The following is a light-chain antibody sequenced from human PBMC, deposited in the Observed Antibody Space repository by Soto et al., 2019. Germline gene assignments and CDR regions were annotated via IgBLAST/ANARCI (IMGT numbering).Light chain of an antibody. CDR1: QSLASSEGVTN. CDR2: RKS. V-gene: IGKV2-24*01. Sequence: IVMTQTPLSSRVILGQPASISCRSNQSLASSEGVTNLTGLEQRPGQPPRLLIYRKSARFLGAPDRVMGGRAVTDFTLEISRVEPKGVEIYYCMQAKVLPHTFGPGTKLEIE. J-gene: IGKJ2*01. CDR3: MQAKVLPHT.